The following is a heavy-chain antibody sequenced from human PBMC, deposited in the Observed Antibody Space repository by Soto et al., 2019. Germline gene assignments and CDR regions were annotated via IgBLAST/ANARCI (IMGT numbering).Heavy chain of an antibody. CDR2: ISGSGGST. V-gene: IGHV3-23*01. J-gene: IGHJ5*02. D-gene: IGHD3-3*01. CDR3: AKVAGITIFGVEYNWFDP. Sequence: QPGGSLRLSCAASGFTFSSYAMSWVRQAPGKGLEWVSAISGSGGSTYYADSVKGRFTISRDNSKNTLYLQMNSLRAEDTAVYYCAKVAGITIFGVEYNWFDPWGQGTLVTVSS. CDR1: GFTFSSYA.